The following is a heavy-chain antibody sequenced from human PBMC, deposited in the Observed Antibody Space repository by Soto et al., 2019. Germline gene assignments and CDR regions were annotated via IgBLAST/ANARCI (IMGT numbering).Heavy chain of an antibody. J-gene: IGHJ4*02. CDR2: ISAHNGNT. Sequence: QVQLVQSGAEVKKPGASVKVSCKASRYTFTSYGISWVRQAPGQGREWMGWISAHNGNTNHAQKLQGRVTMTTDTSTSTAYMELRSLISDDTAVYYCARDAAVGLFDYWGQGTLVTVSS. CDR3: ARDAAVGLFDY. D-gene: IGHD1-26*01. CDR1: RYTFTSYG. V-gene: IGHV1-18*01.